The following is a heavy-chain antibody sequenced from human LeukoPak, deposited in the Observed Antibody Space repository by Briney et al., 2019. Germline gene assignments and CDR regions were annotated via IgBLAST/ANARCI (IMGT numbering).Heavy chain of an antibody. D-gene: IGHD6-13*01. CDR3: ARVPSSSWPYYYYMDV. J-gene: IGHJ6*03. CDR1: GFTFSDYY. CDR2: ISSSGSTI. Sequence: GGSLRLPCAASGFTFSDYYMSWIRQAPGKGLEWVSYISSSGSTIYYADSVKGRFTISRDNAKNSLYLQMNSLRAEDTAVYYCARVPSSSWPYYYYMDVWGKGTTVTVSS. V-gene: IGHV3-11*01.